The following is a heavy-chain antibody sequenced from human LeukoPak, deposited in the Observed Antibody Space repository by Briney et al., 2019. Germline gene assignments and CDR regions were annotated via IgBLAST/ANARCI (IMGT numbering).Heavy chain of an antibody. D-gene: IGHD3-16*02. V-gene: IGHV3-23*01. CDR2: ISGSGGST. CDR3: AKNGGIYDYVWGSYRYYFDY. CDR1: GFTFSSYA. Sequence: AGGSLRLSCAGSGFTFSSYAMSWVRQAPGKGLEWVSAISGSGGSTYYADSVKGRFTISRDNSKNTLYLQMNSLRAEDTAVYYCAKNGGIYDYVWGSYRYYFDYWGQGTLVTVSS. J-gene: IGHJ4*02.